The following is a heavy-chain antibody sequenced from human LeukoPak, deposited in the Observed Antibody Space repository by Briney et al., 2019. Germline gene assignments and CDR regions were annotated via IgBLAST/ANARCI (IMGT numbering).Heavy chain of an antibody. J-gene: IGHJ4*02. CDR2: ISSSGSTI. CDR3: ARATPFGSGRNKVQGLFDY. D-gene: IGHD3-10*01. V-gene: IGHV3-11*01. CDR1: GFTFSDYY. Sequence: PGGSLRLSCAASGFTFSDYYMSWIRQAPGKGLEWVSYISSSGSTIYYADSVKGRFTISRDNAKNSLYLQMNSLRAEDTAVYYCARATPFGSGRNKVQGLFDYWGQGTLVTVSS.